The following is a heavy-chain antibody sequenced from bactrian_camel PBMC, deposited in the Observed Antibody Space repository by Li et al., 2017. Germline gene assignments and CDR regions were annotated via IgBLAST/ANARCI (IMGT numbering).Heavy chain of an antibody. CDR3: AASRGPYCYSLDVSAFDY. Sequence: HVQLVESGGGSVQAGGSLRLSCAARGYTYDTYCMGWFRRPPGKEREVVARIYAGGGSLYYAKSVKGRFTISQDNAKNTVYLQMNSLKPEDTAMYYCAASRGPYCYSLDVSAFDYWGQGTQVTVS. V-gene: IGHV3S60*01. J-gene: IGHJ6*01. CDR2: IYAGGGSL. CDR1: GYTYDTYC. D-gene: IGHD2*01.